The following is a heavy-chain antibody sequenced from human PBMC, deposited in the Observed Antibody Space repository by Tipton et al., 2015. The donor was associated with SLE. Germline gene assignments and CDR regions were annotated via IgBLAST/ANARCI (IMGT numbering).Heavy chain of an antibody. CDR1: GFTFSNYA. CDR3: ARGSGWDTNYYMDV. D-gene: IGHD6-19*01. J-gene: IGHJ6*03. Sequence: SLRLSCEASGFTFSNYALHWVRQAPGKGLEHVSVLSSRGNYTYYASSVRGRFTISRDNSKNTLYLQMGSLRVEDMAVYYCARGSGWDTNYYMDVWGKGTSVTVSS. CDR2: LSSRGNYT. V-gene: IGHV3-64*01.